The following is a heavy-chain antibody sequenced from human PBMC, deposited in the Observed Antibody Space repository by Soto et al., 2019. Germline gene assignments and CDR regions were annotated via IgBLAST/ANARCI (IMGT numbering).Heavy chain of an antibody. V-gene: IGHV3-33*01. CDR1: GFTFSSYG. CDR3: ARDLWFGEPIGY. D-gene: IGHD3-10*01. J-gene: IGHJ4*02. CDR2: IWYDGSNK. Sequence: QVQLVESGGGVVQPGRSLRLSCAASGFTFSSYGMHWVRQAPGKGLEWVAVIWYDGSNKYYADSVKGRFTISRDNSKNTLYLQMNSLRAEDTAVYYCARDLWFGEPIGYWGQGTLVTVSS.